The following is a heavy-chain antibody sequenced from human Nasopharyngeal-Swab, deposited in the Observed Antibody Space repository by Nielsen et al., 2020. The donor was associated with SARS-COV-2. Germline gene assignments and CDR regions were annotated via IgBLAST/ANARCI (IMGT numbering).Heavy chain of an antibody. CDR1: GGSFSGYY. CDR2: INHSGST. J-gene: IGHJ5*02. D-gene: IGHD2-15*01. V-gene: IGHV4-34*01. Sequence: SETLSLTCAVYGGSFSGYYWSWIRQPPGKGLEWIGEINHSGSTNYNPSLKSRVTISVDTSKNRFSLKLSSVTAADTAVYYCARVADCSGGSCDGWFDPWGQGTLVTVSS. CDR3: ARVADCSGGSCDGWFDP.